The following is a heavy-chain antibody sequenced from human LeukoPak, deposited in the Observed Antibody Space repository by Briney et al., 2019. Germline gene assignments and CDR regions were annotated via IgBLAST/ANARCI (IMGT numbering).Heavy chain of an antibody. D-gene: IGHD3-3*01. CDR1: GFTFSSYG. CDR3: AKGRGLRFLEWSSHFDY. V-gene: IGHV3-30*18. CDR2: ISYDGSNK. J-gene: IGHJ4*02. Sequence: GGSLRLSCAASGFTFSSYGMHWVRQAPGKGLEWVAVISYDGSNKYYADSVKGRFTISRDNSKNTLYLQMNSLRAEDTAVYYCAKGRGLRFLEWSSHFDYWGQGTLVTVSS.